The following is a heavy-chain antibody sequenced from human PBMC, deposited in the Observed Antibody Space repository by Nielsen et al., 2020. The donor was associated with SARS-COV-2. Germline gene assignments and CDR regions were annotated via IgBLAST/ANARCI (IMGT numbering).Heavy chain of an antibody. CDR3: ARDSGDSSSWYAWFDP. CDR2: IYYSGST. J-gene: IGHJ5*02. D-gene: IGHD6-13*01. Sequence: SETLSLTCTVSGGSISSSSYYWGWIRQPPGKGLEWIGSIYYSGSTYYNPSLKSRVTISVDTSKNQFSLKLSSVTAADTAVYYCARDSGDSSSWYAWFDPWGQGTLVTVS. V-gene: IGHV4-39*07. CDR1: GGSISSSSYY.